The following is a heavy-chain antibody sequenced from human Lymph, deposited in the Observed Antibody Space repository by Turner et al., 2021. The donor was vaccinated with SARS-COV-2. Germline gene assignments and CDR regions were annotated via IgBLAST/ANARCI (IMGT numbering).Heavy chain of an antibody. CDR3: ARGDYYGSGTYPGKTFDY. V-gene: IGHV3-30-3*01. J-gene: IGHJ4*02. CDR2: ISFDGNNK. CDR1: GFTFSSYA. Sequence: QVQLVESGGGVVQPGRSLRLSCAASGFTFSSYAMHWVRQAPGKGLGWVAVISFDGNNKYYTDSVKGRFTISRDNSENTLYLQLNSLRPEDTAVYYCARGDYYGSGTYPGKTFDYWGQGTLVTVSS. D-gene: IGHD3-10*01.